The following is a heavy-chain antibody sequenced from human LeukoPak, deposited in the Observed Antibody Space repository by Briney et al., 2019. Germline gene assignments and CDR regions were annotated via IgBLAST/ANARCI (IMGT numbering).Heavy chain of an antibody. CDR2: IYYSGST. CDR3: ARHDGSGTYYGAFDAFDI. CDR1: GGSISSNY. J-gene: IGHJ3*02. V-gene: IGHV4-59*08. Sequence: SETLSLTCTVSGGSISSNYWSWIRQPPGKGLEWIGYIYYSGSTNYNPSLKSRVTISVDTSKNQFSLKLSSVTAADTAVYYCARHDGSGTYYGAFDAFDIWGQGTMVTVSS. D-gene: IGHD1-26*01.